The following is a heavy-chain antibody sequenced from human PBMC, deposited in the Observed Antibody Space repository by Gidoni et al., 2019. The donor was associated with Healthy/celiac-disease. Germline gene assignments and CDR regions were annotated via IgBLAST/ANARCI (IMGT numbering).Heavy chain of an antibody. Sequence: QVQLQESGPGLVKPSETLSLTCTVSGGSISSYYWSWIRQPPGKGLDWIGYIYYSGSTNYNPSLKSRVTISVDTSKNQFSLKLSSVTAADTAVYYCARDRGSYYDYWGQGTLVTVSS. V-gene: IGHV4-59*01. CDR3: ARDRGSYYDY. J-gene: IGHJ4*02. CDR2: IYYSGST. D-gene: IGHD1-26*01. CDR1: GGSISSYY.